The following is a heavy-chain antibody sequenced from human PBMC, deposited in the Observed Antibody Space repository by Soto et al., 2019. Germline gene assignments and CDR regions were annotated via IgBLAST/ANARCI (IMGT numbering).Heavy chain of an antibody. CDR2: ISYDGSNK. Sequence: QVQLVESGGGVVQPGRSLRLSCAASGFIFSSYAMHWVRQAPGKGLEWVAVISYDGSNKYYADSVKGRFTISRDNSKNTPYLQMNSLRPEDTAVYYCASGRSAIVGAKDYWGQGTLVTVSS. D-gene: IGHD1-26*01. J-gene: IGHJ4*02. CDR3: ASGRSAIVGAKDY. V-gene: IGHV3-30-3*01. CDR1: GFIFSSYA.